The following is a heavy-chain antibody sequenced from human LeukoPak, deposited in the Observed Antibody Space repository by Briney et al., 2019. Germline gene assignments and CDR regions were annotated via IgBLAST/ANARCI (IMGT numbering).Heavy chain of an antibody. CDR3: AILGYTGGRRSDY. Sequence: ASVKVSCKASGYTFIDYYIHWLRQAPGQGLEWMGWINPNTGGTRYAEKFQDRVTLTRDTSLRTGYMEMTRLKTDDTAVYRCAILGYTGGRRSDYWGQGTQVIVSS. V-gene: IGHV1-2*02. J-gene: IGHJ4*02. CDR1: GYTFIDYY. D-gene: IGHD5-12*01. CDR2: INPNTGGT.